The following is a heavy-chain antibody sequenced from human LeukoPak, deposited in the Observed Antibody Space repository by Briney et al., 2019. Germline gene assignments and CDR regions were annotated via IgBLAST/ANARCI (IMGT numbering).Heavy chain of an antibody. CDR3: ARDRRVFYDSSGYYFS. D-gene: IGHD3-22*01. Sequence: GGSLRLSCAASGFTFSSYWMHWVRQGPGKGLVWVSHINSDGSSTIYADSVKGRFTISRDNAKNTLYLQMNSLRAEDTAVYYCARDRRVFYDSSGYYFSGGQGTLVTVSS. V-gene: IGHV3-74*01. J-gene: IGHJ4*02. CDR2: INSDGSST. CDR1: GFTFSSYW.